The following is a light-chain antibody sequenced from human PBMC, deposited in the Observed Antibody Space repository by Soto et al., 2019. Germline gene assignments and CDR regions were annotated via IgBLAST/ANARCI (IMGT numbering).Light chain of an antibody. V-gene: IGKV3-11*01. Sequence: ETVLTQSPATLSLSPGERATLSCRASQSVSSYLAWYQQKPGQAPRLLIYDASNRASGIPARFSGSGSGTGFTLTIRRPEPEDFAVYYCQQPGNWPPTFRRGAKVEI. CDR3: QQPGNWPPT. J-gene: IGKJ4*01. CDR1: QSVSSY. CDR2: DAS.